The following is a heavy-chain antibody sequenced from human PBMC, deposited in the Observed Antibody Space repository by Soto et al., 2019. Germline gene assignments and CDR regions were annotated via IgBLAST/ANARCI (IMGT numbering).Heavy chain of an antibody. J-gene: IGHJ6*03. CDR2: TYYRSRWYN. V-gene: IGHV6-1*01. D-gene: IGHD1-7*01. Sequence: SQTLSLTCAISGDSVSSNSAAWNWIRLSPSRGLEWLARTYYRSRWYNDYAVSVRSRITVNQDTSKSQYSLQLTSVTPEDTAVYYCAGTTSHQWYYMDVWGKGTTVTVSS. CDR1: GDSVSSNSAA. CDR3: AGTTSHQWYYMDV.